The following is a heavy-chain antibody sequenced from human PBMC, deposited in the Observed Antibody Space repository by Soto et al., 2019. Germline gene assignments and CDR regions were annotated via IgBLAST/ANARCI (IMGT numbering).Heavy chain of an antibody. V-gene: IGHV3-48*01. D-gene: IGHD6-13*01. CDR1: GFTFSIYS. Sequence: EVQLVESGGGLVQPGGSLRLSCAASGFTFSIYSMNRVRQAPGKGLEWVSYISSASSTIYYADSAKGRFTISRDNAKTSLYLQMNSLRAEDTAVYYCARVPIAADEHFDYWGQGTLVTVSS. CDR2: ISSASSTI. J-gene: IGHJ4*02. CDR3: ARVPIAADEHFDY.